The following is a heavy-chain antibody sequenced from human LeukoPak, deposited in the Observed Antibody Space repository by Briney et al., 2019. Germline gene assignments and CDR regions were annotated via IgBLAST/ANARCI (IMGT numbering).Heavy chain of an antibody. V-gene: IGHV3-48*03. D-gene: IGHD6-19*01. J-gene: IGHJ4*02. CDR3: AKHAGSGWYSDLDY. Sequence: GGSLRLSCAASGFTFSGYEMNWVRQAPGKGLEWVSYVGASGSTTYYADSVQGRFTISRDNAKKSLYLEMNSLRAEDTALYYCAKHAGSGWYSDLDYWGQGTLVTVSS. CDR2: VGASGSTT. CDR1: GFTFSGYE.